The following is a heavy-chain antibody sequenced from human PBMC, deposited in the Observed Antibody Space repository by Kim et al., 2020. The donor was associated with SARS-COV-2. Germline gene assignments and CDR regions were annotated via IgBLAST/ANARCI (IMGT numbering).Heavy chain of an antibody. CDR1: GGTFSSYA. CDR3: ARDFDYGSGRYYGVGDYYG. V-gene: IGHV1-69*04. D-gene: IGHD3-10*01. J-gene: IGHJ6*01. Sequence: SVKVSCKASGGTFSSYANSWVRQAPGQGLEWMGRIIPILGIANYAQKFQGRVTITADKSTSTAYMELSSLRSEDTAGYYCARDFDYGSGRYYGVGDYYG. CDR2: IIPILGIA.